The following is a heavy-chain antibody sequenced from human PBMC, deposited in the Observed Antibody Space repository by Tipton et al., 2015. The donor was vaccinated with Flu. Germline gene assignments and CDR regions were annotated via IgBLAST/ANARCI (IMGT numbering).Heavy chain of an antibody. CDR1: GGSISSSSYY. Sequence: TLSLTCTVSGGSISSSSYYWTWIRQPAGKGLEWIGYIFQSGDTKYNPSLKSRVTMSLDTSKRQFSLNLSSVTAADTAIYYCARGDSLIYNWGQGTLVTVSS. D-gene: IGHD2-21*02. V-gene: IGHV4-61*10. J-gene: IGHJ1*01. CDR3: ARGDSLIYN. CDR2: IFQSGDT.